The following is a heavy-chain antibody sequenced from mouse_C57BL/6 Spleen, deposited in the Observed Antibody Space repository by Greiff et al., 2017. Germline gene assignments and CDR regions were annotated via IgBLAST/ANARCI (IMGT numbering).Heavy chain of an antibody. Sequence: QVQLQQPGAELVMPGASVKLSCKASGYTFTSYWMHWVKQRPGQGLEWIGEIDPSDSYTNYNQKFKGKSTLTVDKSSSTAYMQLSSLTSEDSAVYYCARSIYYGSSPAMDDWGQGTSVTVSS. J-gene: IGHJ4*01. D-gene: IGHD1-1*01. CDR3: ARSIYYGSSPAMDD. CDR1: GYTFTSYW. CDR2: IDPSDSYT. V-gene: IGHV1-69*01.